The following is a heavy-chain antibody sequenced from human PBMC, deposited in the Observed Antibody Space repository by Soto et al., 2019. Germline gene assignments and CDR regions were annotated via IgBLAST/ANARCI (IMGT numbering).Heavy chain of an antibody. CDR2: IYPGDSDT. CDR3: ARSPRNYYDSSGYYSGNWFDP. CDR1: GYSFTRYL. J-gene: IGHJ5*02. D-gene: IGHD3-22*01. Sequence: ESLTIYGRCSGYSFTRYLIGLVRQMPGKGLEWMGIIYPGDSDTRYSPSFQGQVTISADKSISTAYLQWSSLKASDTAMYYCARSPRNYYDSSGYYSGNWFDPWGQGTLVTVSS. V-gene: IGHV5-51*01.